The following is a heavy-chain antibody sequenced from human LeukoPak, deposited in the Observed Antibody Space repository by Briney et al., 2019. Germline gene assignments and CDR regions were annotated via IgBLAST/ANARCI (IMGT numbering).Heavy chain of an antibody. Sequence: ASVKVSCKASGYTFTSYGISWVRQAPGQGLEWMGWISAYNGNTNYAQKLQGRVTMTTDTSTSTAYMELRSLRSDDTAVYYCARDPGYCSSTSCSLDAFDIWRQGTMVTVSS. CDR3: ARDPGYCSSTSCSLDAFDI. V-gene: IGHV1-18*01. CDR2: ISAYNGNT. CDR1: GYTFTSYG. D-gene: IGHD2-2*01. J-gene: IGHJ3*02.